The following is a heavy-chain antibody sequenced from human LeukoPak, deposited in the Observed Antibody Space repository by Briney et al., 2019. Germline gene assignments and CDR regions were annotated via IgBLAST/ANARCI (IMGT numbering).Heavy chain of an antibody. CDR1: GFTFDDYA. CDR3: AKGGGSLIGAFDI. D-gene: IGHD2-15*01. CDR2: ISWNSGSI. Sequence: GGSLRLSCAASGFTFDDYAMHWVRQAPGKGLEWVSGISWNSGSIGYADSVKGRFTISRDKAKNSLYLQMNSLRAEDTALYYCAKGGGSLIGAFDIWGQGTMVTVSS. J-gene: IGHJ3*02. V-gene: IGHV3-9*01.